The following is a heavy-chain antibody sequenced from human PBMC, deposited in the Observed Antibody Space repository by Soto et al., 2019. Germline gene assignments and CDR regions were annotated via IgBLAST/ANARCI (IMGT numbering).Heavy chain of an antibody. D-gene: IGHD3-9*01. Sequence: GGSLRLSCAVSGFTFSSYGMHWVRQAPGKGLEWVAVISYDGSNKYYADSVKGRFTISRDNSKNTLYLQMNSLRAEDTAVYYCAKESFFDWHIPGGMDFSGQGIIVTVSS. CDR1: GFTFSSYG. CDR3: AKESFFDWHIPGGMDF. V-gene: IGHV3-30*18. CDR2: ISYDGSNK. J-gene: IGHJ6*02.